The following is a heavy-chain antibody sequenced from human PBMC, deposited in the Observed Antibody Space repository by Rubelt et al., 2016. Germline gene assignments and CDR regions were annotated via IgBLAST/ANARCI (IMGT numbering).Heavy chain of an antibody. J-gene: IGHJ4*02. V-gene: IGHV3-7*01. D-gene: IGHD3-3*01. Sequence: EVQLVESGGGLVQPGGSLRLSCAASGFTFSNYWMSWVRQAPGKGLEWVANIKQDGSEKYYVDSVKGRFTISRDNAKNSLDLQMNSRRAEDTAVYYCARGIWKFDYWGQGTLVTVSS. CDR3: ARGIWKFDY. CDR2: IKQDGSEK. CDR1: GFTFSNYW.